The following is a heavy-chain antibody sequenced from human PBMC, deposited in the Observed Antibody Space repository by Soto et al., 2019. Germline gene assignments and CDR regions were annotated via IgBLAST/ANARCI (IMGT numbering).Heavy chain of an antibody. D-gene: IGHD2-21*01. CDR3: ARQYCGNSGSVCYYYYGMDV. CDR2: IYPGDSDT. V-gene: IGHV5-51*01. Sequence: GESLKISCKGSGYSFTNYWIGWVRQMPGKGLEWMGIIYPGDSDTRYSPSFQGQVTISVDKSISTAYLQWSSLKASDTAMYYCARQYCGNSGSVCYYYYGMDVWGQGTTVTVSS. CDR1: GYSFTNYW. J-gene: IGHJ6*02.